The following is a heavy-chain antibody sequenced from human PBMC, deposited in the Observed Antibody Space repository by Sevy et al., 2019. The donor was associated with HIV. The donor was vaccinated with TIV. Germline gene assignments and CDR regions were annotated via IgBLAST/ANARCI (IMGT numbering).Heavy chain of an antibody. V-gene: IGHV3-23*01. CDR2: ISGSGGST. D-gene: IGHD2-21*02. Sequence: GGSLRLSCAASGFSFSSYAMSWVRQAPGKGLEWVSAISGSGGSTYYADSVKGRFIISRDNSKNTLHLQMNSLRAEDTAVYYCAKVYCGGDCSPDYYMDVWGKGTTVTVSS. CDR3: AKVYCGGDCSPDYYMDV. CDR1: GFSFSSYA. J-gene: IGHJ6*03.